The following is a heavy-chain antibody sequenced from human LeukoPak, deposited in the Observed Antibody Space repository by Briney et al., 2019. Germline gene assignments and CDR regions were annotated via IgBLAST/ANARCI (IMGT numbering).Heavy chain of an antibody. CDR1: GGSFSGYY. CDR2: INHTGST. J-gene: IGHJ4*02. D-gene: IGHD3-3*01. CDR3: ARATPYYDFWSGYPDY. Sequence: SETLSLTCAVYGGSFSGYYWNWIRQPPGKGLEWIGEINHTGSTNYNPPLKSRVTISVDTSKNQFSLKLSSVTAADTAVYYCARATPYYDFWSGYPDYWGQGTLVTVSS. V-gene: IGHV4-34*01.